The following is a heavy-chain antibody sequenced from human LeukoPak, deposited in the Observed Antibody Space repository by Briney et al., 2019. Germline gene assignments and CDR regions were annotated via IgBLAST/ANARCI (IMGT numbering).Heavy chain of an antibody. V-gene: IGHV3-23*01. CDR2: ISGSGGST. Sequence: GGSLRLSCAASGFTFSSYAMTWVRQAPGKGLEWVSAISGSGGSTYYADSVKGRFTISRDNSKNTLYLQMNSLRAEDTAVYYCTKDGLSGWSPDPWGQGTLVTVSS. D-gene: IGHD3-3*01. CDR3: TKDGLSGWSPDP. CDR1: GFTFSSYA. J-gene: IGHJ5*02.